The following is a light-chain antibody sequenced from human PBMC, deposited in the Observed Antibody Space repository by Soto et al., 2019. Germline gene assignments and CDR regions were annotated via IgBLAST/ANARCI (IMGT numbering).Light chain of an antibody. V-gene: IGKV1D-12*01. Sequence: LQMTHYGCSVSASLGYLVTISCQASQGISRSLAWYQQKPGKAPKLLIYAASSLQSGVPSRFSGSGFGTDFTLTISSLQPEDSALYYCQQADNFPKTSCQRTRLEIK. CDR1: QGISRS. CDR3: QQADNFPKT. J-gene: IGKJ5*01. CDR2: AAS.